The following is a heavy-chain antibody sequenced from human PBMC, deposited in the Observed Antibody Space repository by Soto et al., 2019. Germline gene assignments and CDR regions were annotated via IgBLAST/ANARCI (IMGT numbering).Heavy chain of an antibody. CDR2: IIPILGIA. J-gene: IGHJ4*02. V-gene: IGHV1-69*04. CDR1: GGTFSSYI. Sequence: GASVKVSCKASGGTFSSYIISWVRQAPGQGIEWMGRIIPILGIANYAQKFHGRVTITADKSTSTAYMELSSLRSEDTAVYYCARDYYYDSSGYYPHLDYWGQGTLVTVSS. D-gene: IGHD3-22*01. CDR3: ARDYYYDSSGYYPHLDY.